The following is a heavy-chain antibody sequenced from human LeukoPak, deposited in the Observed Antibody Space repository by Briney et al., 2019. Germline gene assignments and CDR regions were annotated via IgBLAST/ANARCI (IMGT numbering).Heavy chain of an antibody. CDR1: GYXFTNYW. J-gene: IGHJ4*02. CDR2: IYPADSDT. CDR3: ARRIPLSGYMDY. D-gene: IGHD3-22*01. Sequence: GESLKISCKGSGYXFTNYWISRVRQMPGKGLEWRGIIYPADSDTRYSPSFQGQVTISVDKTTSTAYLQWSSLKASDTAMYYCARRIPLSGYMDYWGQGTLVSVPS. V-gene: IGHV5-51*01.